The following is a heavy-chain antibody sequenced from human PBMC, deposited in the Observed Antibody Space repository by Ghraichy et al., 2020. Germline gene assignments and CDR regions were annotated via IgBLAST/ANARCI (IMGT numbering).Heavy chain of an antibody. CDR2: FSPRDDST. J-gene: IGHJ4*02. CDR3: ARDGGSRSQYFDY. D-gene: IGHD2-2*01. Sequence: KVSCKTSGYTFCIYYPQWVLQAPGQGLDLMITFSPRDDSTNYAQKFQGRVTMTRDTSTSTVYMQLNSLRSEDTAVYYCARDGGSRSQYFDYWGQGTLVTVSS. V-gene: IGHV1-46*01. CDR1: GYTFCIYY.